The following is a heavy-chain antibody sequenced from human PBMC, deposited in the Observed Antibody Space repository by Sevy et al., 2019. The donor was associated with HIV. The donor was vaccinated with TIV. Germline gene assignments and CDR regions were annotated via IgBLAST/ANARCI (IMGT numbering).Heavy chain of an antibody. J-gene: IGHJ4*02. CDR1: GYTFTGYY. Sequence: ASVEVSCKASGYTFTGYYMHWVRQAPGQGLEWMGWINPNSGGTNYAQKFQGRVTMTRDTSISTAYMELSRLRSDDTAVYYCARDDRPIYGYGYWGQGTLVTVSS. V-gene: IGHV1-2*02. CDR3: ARDDRPIYGYGY. D-gene: IGHD5-18*01. CDR2: INPNSGGT.